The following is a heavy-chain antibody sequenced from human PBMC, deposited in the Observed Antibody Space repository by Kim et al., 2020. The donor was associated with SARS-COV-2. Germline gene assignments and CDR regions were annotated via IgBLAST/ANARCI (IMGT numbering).Heavy chain of an antibody. CDR3: ATNIVAAGMV. Sequence: TYYGESVKGRFTISRDNSKNTLYLQMSSLRVEDTAVYYCATNIVAAGMVWGQGSLVTVSS. CDR2: T. V-gene: IGHV3-66*01. J-gene: IGHJ4*02. D-gene: IGHD6-13*01.